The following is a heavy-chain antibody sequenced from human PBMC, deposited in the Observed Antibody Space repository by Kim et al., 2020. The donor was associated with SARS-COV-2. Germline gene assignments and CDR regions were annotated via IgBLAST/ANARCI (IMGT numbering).Heavy chain of an antibody. CDR3: AGDTAMGPYYYYMDV. J-gene: IGHJ6*03. CDR2: INPPIGRS. CDR1: GYTFTGYD. D-gene: IGHD5-18*01. V-gene: IGHV1-2*02. Sequence: ASVKVSCKASGYTFTGYDMHGVRQAPGQGVAFLVWINPPIGRSNYAQKFHGRVTMTRDTSISTAYMELSRLRSDDTAVYYCAGDTAMGPYYYYMDVWGKGTTVTGSS.